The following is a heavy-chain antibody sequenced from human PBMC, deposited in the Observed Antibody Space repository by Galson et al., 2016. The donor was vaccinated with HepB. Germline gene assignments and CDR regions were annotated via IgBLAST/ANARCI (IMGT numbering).Heavy chain of an antibody. V-gene: IGHV4-34*01. D-gene: IGHD5-12*01. CDR3: ARSTGGFRGGTSGYDFVE. J-gene: IGHJ4*02. Sequence: SETLSLTCAVSGHSSREYYWSWIRQAPEKGLEWIGEVNHLGGKIYNPSLQSRVTLSMDTSRTQFSLMLKSVTAADTAIYFCARSTGGFRGGTSGYDFVEGGQATVVTVSS. CDR2: VNHLGGK. CDR1: GHSSREYY.